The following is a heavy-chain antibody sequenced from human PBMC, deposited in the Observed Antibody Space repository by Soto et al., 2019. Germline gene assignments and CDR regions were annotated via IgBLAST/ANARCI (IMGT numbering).Heavy chain of an antibody. J-gene: IGHJ6*02. D-gene: IGHD3-10*01. CDR2: ISSSSSYT. Sequence: HPGGSLRLSCAASGFTFSSYEMNWIRQAPGKGLEWVSYISSSSSYTNYADSVKGRFTISRDNAKNSLYLQMNSLRAEDTAVYYCARGGITMVRGVIISPYYYYGMDVWGQGTTVTVSS. CDR1: GFTFSSYE. CDR3: ARGGITMVRGVIISPYYYYGMDV. V-gene: IGHV3-48*03.